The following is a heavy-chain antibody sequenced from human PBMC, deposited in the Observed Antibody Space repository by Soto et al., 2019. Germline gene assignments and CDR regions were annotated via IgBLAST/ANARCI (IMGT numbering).Heavy chain of an antibody. CDR1: GFTFSSYA. CDR3: AKDLKYYYDSSGYYFGAFDM. Sequence: EVQLLESGGGLVQPGGSLRLSCAASGFTFSSYAMSWVRQAPGKGLEWVSAISGSGGSTYYADSVKGRFTISRDNSKNTLYLQMNSLRAEDTAVYYCAKDLKYYYDSSGYYFGAFDMWGHGTMVTVSS. CDR2: ISGSGGST. J-gene: IGHJ3*02. V-gene: IGHV3-23*01. D-gene: IGHD3-22*01.